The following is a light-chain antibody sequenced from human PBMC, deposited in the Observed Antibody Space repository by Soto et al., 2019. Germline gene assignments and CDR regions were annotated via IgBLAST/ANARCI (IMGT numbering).Light chain of an antibody. Sequence: EILLTQSPATLSFSPGERATLSCRASQSVSSYLAWYQQKPGQAPRLLIYDASNRATGIPARFSGSGSGTDFTLTISSLEPEDFAVYHCQHRSNWPRTFGQGTKVDIK. J-gene: IGKJ1*01. CDR3: QHRSNWPRT. V-gene: IGKV3-11*01. CDR1: QSVSSY. CDR2: DAS.